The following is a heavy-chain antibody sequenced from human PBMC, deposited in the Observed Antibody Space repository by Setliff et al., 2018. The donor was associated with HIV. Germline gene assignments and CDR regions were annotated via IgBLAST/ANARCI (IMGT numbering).Heavy chain of an antibody. D-gene: IGHD5-18*01. V-gene: IGHV4-39*07. CDR3: ARVFVDTAVLRVLEYDFDS. Sequence: NPSETLSLTCTVSGGSISSSSYYWGWVRLPPGKGLEWIGSMYYSGSTYYTPSLTSRITISLDTSKNQFSLRMRSVTGADTAVYYCARVFVDTAVLRVLEYDFDSWGRGTLGTVSS. CDR2: MYYSGST. J-gene: IGHJ4*02. CDR1: GGSISSSSYY.